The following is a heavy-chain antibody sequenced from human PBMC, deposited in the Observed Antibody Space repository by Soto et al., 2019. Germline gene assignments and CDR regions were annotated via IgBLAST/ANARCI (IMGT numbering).Heavy chain of an antibody. J-gene: IGHJ6*02. V-gene: IGHV1-58*02. CDR1: GFTFTSSA. D-gene: IGHD6-19*01. CDR2: IVVGSGNT. CDR3: AADSTATVAADLYYYYGMDV. Sequence: SRKASGFTFTSSAMQWVRQARGQRLEWIGWIVVGSGNTNYAQKFQERVTITRDMSTSTAYMELSSLRSEDTAVYYCAADSTATVAADLYYYYGMDVWGQGTTVTVS.